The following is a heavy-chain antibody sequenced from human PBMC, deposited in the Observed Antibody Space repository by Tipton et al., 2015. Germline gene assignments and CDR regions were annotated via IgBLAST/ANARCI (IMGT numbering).Heavy chain of an antibody. CDR1: GYTLNDYY. CDR2: INPNTGFT. Sequence: QVQLVQSGAEVKKVGASVRVSCKASGYTLNDYYIHWVRQAPGQGLEWLGWINPNTGFTQSTQNFQVRVTMTRDTSINTAYLELSSLRADDTAIYYCARDPYYNSLTFPALWGQGTLVSVSS. J-gene: IGHJ4*02. V-gene: IGHV1-2*02. D-gene: IGHD1-1*01. CDR3: ARDPYYNSLTFPAL.